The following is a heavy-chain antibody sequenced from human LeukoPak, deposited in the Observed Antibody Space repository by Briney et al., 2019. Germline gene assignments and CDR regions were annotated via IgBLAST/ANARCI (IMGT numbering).Heavy chain of an antibody. D-gene: IGHD2-2*01. J-gene: IGHJ5*02. CDR3: ARDLGGYCSSTSCYNWFDP. CDR1: GYTFTGYY. CDR2: INPNSGGT. Sequence: GASVKVSCKASGYTFTGYYMHWVRQAPGQGLEWMGWINPNSGGTNYAQKFQGRVTMTRDTSISTAYMELSRLRSDDTAVYYCARDLGGYCSSTSCYNWFDPWGQGTLVTVSS. V-gene: IGHV1-2*02.